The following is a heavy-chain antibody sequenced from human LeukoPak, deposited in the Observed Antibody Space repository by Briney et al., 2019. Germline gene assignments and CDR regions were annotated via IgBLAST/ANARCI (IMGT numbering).Heavy chain of an antibody. V-gene: IGHV3-74*01. CDR1: GFTFSSYW. J-gene: IGHJ3*02. Sequence: GGSLRLSCAASGFTFSSYWMHRVRQAPGKGLVWVSRINSDGSSTSYADSVKGRFTISRDNAKNTLYLQMNSLRAEDTAVYYCARGGKWFYAFDIWGQGTMVTVSS. CDR2: INSDGSST. CDR3: ARGGKWFYAFDI. D-gene: IGHD3-22*01.